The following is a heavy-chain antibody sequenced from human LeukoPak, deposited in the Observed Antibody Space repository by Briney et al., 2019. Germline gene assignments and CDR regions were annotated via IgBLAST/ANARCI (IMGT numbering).Heavy chain of an antibody. V-gene: IGHV3-23*01. CDR2: ISGSGGDT. CDR3: ARDLLDY. CDR1: GFTFSNFL. Sequence: GGSLRLSCAASGFTFSNFLMTWVRQAPGKGPEWVSAISGSGGDTYYADSVKGRFTISRDNSKNSLYLQMNSLRDEDTAVYFCARDLLDYWGQGTLVTVSS. J-gene: IGHJ4*02.